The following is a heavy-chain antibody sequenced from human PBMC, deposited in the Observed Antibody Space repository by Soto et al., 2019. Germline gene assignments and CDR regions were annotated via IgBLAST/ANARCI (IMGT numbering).Heavy chain of an antibody. CDR1: GFTFGDSY. J-gene: IGHJ5*02. CDR2: ISPGSRYP. D-gene: IGHD2-15*01. Sequence: QVQLVESGGGLVPPGGSLRLSCAGSGFTFGDSYMSWIRQAPGKGLEWLSYISPGSRYPAYADSVKGRFTISRDNAKRSWYRQMMSLTAEDTAIYYCVRGGGGGLFDPWGQGTMVTVSS. V-gene: IGHV3-11*06. CDR3: VRGGGGGLFDP.